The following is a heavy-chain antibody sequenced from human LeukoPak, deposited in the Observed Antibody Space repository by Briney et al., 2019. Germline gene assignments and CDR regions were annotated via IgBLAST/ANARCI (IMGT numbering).Heavy chain of an antibody. CDR2: ISDRGGIP. CDR3: AKPHRPMDSSSWHSWFDP. V-gene: IGHV3-23*01. J-gene: IGHJ5*02. D-gene: IGHD6-13*01. Sequence: GGSLRLSCAASGFTFSSYPMSWVRHAPGKGLEWVSGISDRGGIPSSAAPGKGRFTTSRDNSRNPLNLKIASLRAEDTAVNYCAKPHRPMDSSSWHSWFDPWGQGTLVTVSS. CDR1: GFTFSSYP.